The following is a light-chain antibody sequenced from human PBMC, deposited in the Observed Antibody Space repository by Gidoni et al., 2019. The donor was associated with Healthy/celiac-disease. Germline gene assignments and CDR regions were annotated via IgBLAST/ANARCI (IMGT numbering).Light chain of an antibody. CDR1: QSVSSY. J-gene: IGKJ5*01. CDR2: DAS. CDR3: QQRSNGPIT. V-gene: IGKV3-11*01. Sequence: EIVLTQSPATLSLSPGESATLSCRASQSVSSYLAWYKQKPGQAPRLLIYDASNRATGIPARFSVSGSGTDFTLTISSLEPEDLAVYYCQQRSNGPITFGQGTRLEIK.